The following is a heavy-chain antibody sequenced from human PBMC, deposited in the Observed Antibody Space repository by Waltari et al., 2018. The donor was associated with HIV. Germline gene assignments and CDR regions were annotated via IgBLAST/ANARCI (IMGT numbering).Heavy chain of an antibody. Sequence: EVQLVESGGGLVQPGGSLRLSCAASGVTFSTYKMIWVRQAPGKGLELVSYISSSGSTIYYADSVKGRFTISRDNAKNSLSLQMNSLRAEDTAVYYCASDAYGSGSYYNPDAFDIWGQGTMVTVSS. CDR2: ISSSGSTI. CDR1: GVTFSTYK. D-gene: IGHD3-10*01. V-gene: IGHV3-48*03. CDR3: ASDAYGSGSYYNPDAFDI. J-gene: IGHJ3*02.